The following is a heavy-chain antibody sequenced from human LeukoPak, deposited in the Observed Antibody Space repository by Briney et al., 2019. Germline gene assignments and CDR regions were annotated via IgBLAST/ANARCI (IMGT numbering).Heavy chain of an antibody. CDR1: GFTFSDSG. CDR3: TKDLSTKWSIES. J-gene: IGHJ4*02. V-gene: IGHV3-30*18. D-gene: IGHD2-8*01. Sequence: GGSLRLSCAASGFTFSDSGLHWVRQAPGRGLEWVAFISYDGNTKYYADSVRGRFTVSRDGSKNTLYLQMNSLTPEDTAVYYCTKDLSTKWSIESWGQGTLVTVSS. CDR2: ISYDGNTK.